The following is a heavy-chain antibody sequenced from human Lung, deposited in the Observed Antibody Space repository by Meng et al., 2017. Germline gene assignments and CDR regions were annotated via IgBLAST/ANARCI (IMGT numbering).Heavy chain of an antibody. CDR3: SGHVDY. J-gene: IGHJ4*01. CDR2: MKSNVDGGTV. V-gene: IGHV3-15*01. Sequence: EVQLVEFGGGFVKPGRSLRLSCAASGFTFSNAWMTWVRQAPGKGLEWIGRMKSNVDGGTVDYAAAVKGRFFISRDDSENTFYLQMNSLKTEDTAVYYCSGHVDYWGHGTLVTVSS. CDR1: GFTFSNAW.